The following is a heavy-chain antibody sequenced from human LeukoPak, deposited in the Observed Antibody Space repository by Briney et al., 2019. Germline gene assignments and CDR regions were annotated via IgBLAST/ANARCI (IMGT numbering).Heavy chain of an antibody. V-gene: IGHV3-21*01. D-gene: IGHD1-1*01. CDR1: GFTFSSYS. CDR2: ISSSSSYI. CDR3: AREFGVRLERGWFDP. Sequence: GGSLRLSCAASGFTFSSYSMNWVRQAPGKGLEWVSSISSSSSYIYYADSVKGRFTISRDNAKNSLYLQMNSLRAEDTAVYYCAREFGVRLERGWFDPWGQGTLVTVSS. J-gene: IGHJ5*02.